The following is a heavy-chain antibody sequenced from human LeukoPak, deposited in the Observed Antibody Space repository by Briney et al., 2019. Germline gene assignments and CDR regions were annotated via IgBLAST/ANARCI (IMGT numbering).Heavy chain of an antibody. D-gene: IGHD3-3*01. CDR1: GFPFSSYA. CDR3: ARRLRFLEWSPVFDY. V-gene: IGHV3-30*01. Sequence: GRSLRLSCAASGFPFSSYAMHWVRQAPGKGLEWVAVISYDGSNKYYADSVKGRFTISRDNSKNTLYLQMNSLRAEDTAVYYCARRLRFLEWSPVFDYWGQGTLVTVSS. J-gene: IGHJ4*02. CDR2: ISYDGSNK.